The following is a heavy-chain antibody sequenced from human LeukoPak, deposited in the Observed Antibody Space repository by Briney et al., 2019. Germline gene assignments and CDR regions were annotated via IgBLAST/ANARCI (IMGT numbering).Heavy chain of an antibody. D-gene: IGHD2-21*02. CDR1: GFTVSSNY. V-gene: IGHV3-53*01. Sequence: GGSLRLSCVASGFTVSSNYMSWVRQAPGKGLEWVSVIYSGGSTYYADSVKGRFTIPRDNSKDTLYLQMNSLRAEDTAVYYCARDLGVFYCGGDCLGFDYWGQGTLVTVSS. CDR2: IYSGGST. CDR3: ARDLGVFYCGGDCLGFDY. J-gene: IGHJ4*02.